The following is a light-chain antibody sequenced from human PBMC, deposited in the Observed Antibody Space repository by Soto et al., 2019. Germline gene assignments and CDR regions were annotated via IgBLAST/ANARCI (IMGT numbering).Light chain of an antibody. J-gene: IGKJ5*01. V-gene: IGKV3-15*01. CDR1: QSVSSN. CDR2: GAS. CDR3: QQYNNWPPAT. Sequence: IVMRQAPATLSVSPGERATLSCRASQSVSSNLAWYQQKPGQAPRLLIYGASTRATGIPARFSGSGSGTEFTLTISSLQSEDFAVYYCQQYNNWPPATFGQGTLLEVK.